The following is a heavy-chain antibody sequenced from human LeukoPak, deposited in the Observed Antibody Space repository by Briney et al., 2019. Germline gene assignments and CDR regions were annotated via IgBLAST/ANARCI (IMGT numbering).Heavy chain of an antibody. V-gene: IGHV3-30*02. CDR3: ARAVGGNIVVVPAAISDY. J-gene: IGHJ4*02. CDR2: IRYDGSNK. CDR1: GFTFSSYG. Sequence: GGSLRLSCAASGFTFSSYGMHWVRQAPGKGLEWVAFIRYDGSNKYYADSVKGRFTISRDNSKNTLYLQMNSLRAEDTAVYYCARAVGGNIVVVPAAISDYWGQGTLVTVSS. D-gene: IGHD2-2*02.